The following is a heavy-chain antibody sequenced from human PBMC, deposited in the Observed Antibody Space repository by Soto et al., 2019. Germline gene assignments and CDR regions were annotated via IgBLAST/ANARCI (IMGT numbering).Heavy chain of an antibody. CDR3: ARDFPYSSTWFAFDS. V-gene: IGHV3-48*01. CDR2: ISTSGNSI. Sequence: PGGSLRLSCAASGFTFSSYAMHWVRQAPGKGLEWVSSISTSGNSIYYADFVKGRFTISRDFARNSLDLQMSSLRAEDTAVYYCARDFPYSSTWFAFDSWGQGTLVTVSS. CDR1: GFTFSSYA. J-gene: IGHJ4*02. D-gene: IGHD3-10*01.